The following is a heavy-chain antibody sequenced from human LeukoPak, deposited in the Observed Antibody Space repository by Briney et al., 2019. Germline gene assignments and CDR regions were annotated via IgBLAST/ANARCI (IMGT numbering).Heavy chain of an antibody. Sequence: GGSLRLSCAASGFTFSSYAMSWVRQAPGKGLEWVSAISGSGGSTYYADSVKGRFTISRDNSKNTLYLQMNSLRAEDTAVYYCAKDTIVWSSGRGCFDYWGQGTLVTVSS. J-gene: IGHJ4*02. CDR2: ISGSGGST. CDR1: GFTFSSYA. CDR3: AKDTIVWSSGRGCFDY. V-gene: IGHV3-23*01. D-gene: IGHD6-19*01.